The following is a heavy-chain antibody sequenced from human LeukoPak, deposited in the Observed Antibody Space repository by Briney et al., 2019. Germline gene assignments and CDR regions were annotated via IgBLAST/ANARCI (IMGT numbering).Heavy chain of an antibody. CDR1: GGSISSYY. D-gene: IGHD4-17*01. Sequence: PSETLSLTCTVSGGSISSYYWSWIRQPPGKGLEWIGYIYYSGSTDYNPSLKSRVTISVDTSKNQFSLKLSSVTAADTAMYYCATAPYGDYSDRAFSTWFDPWGQGTLVTVSS. CDR3: ATAPYGDYSDRAFSTWFDP. CDR2: IYYSGST. V-gene: IGHV4-59*01. J-gene: IGHJ5*02.